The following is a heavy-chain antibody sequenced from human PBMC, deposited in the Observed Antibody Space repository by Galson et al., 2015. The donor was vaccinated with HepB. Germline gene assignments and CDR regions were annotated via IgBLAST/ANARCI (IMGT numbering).Heavy chain of an antibody. CDR3: ARAAGWFDP. D-gene: IGHD3-10*01. V-gene: IGHV3-11*01. CDR2: IGSSGGTI. Sequence: SLRLSCAASGFTFSDYYMTWIRQAPGRGLEWVSYIGSSGGTISYADSVKGRFTISRDNAKNSLYLQMSSLRVEDTAVYYCARAAGWFDPWGQGTLVTVSS. J-gene: IGHJ5*02. CDR1: GFTFSDYY.